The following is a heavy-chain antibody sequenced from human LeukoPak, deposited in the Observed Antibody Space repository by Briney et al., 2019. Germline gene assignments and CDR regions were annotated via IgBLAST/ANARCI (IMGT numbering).Heavy chain of an antibody. J-gene: IGHJ4*02. CDR1: GGSISSYY. CDR3: ARGGYSYGYYFDY. CDR2: IYYSGST. V-gene: IGHV4-59*01. Sequence: SETLSLTCTVSGGSISSYYWSWIRQPPGKGLEWIGYIYYSGSTDYNPSLKSRVSISGDTSKNQFSLKLSSVTAADTAVYYCARGGYSYGYYFDYWGQGTLVTVSS. D-gene: IGHD5-18*01.